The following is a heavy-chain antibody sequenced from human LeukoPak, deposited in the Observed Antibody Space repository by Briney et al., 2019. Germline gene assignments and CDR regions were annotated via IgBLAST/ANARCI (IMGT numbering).Heavy chain of an antibody. CDR1: GYTFSSYN. V-gene: IGHV3-48*01. J-gene: IGHJ6*03. CDR3: ARARGYSGYVAYVDV. D-gene: IGHD5-12*01. Sequence: PGGSLRLSCAASGYTFSSYNMNWVRQAPGKGLEWVSYISSSSSTIYYADSVQGRFTISRDNAKNSLYLQMNSLRAEDTAVYYCARARGYSGYVAYVDVWGKGTTVTVSS. CDR2: ISSSSSTI.